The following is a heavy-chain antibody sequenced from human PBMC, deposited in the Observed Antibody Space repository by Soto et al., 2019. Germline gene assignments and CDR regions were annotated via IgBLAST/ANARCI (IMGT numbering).Heavy chain of an antibody. J-gene: IGHJ3*01. V-gene: IGHV3-9*01. CDR3: TKDTHSPSGYFEAFDV. D-gene: IGHD3-22*01. CDR1: GFTFDDHT. CDR2: ISWNSGII. Sequence: DAQLVVSGGGLVQPGKSLRISCVASGFTFDDHTMHWVRQVPGRGLEWVSCISWNSGIIGYADSVKGRFTISRDNAKNSLYLRMDSLRPEDTAVYYCTKDTHSPSGYFEAFDVWGQGTKVTVSS.